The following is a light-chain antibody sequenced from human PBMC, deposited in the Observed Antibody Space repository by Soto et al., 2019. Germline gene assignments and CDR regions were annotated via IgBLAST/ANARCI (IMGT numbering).Light chain of an antibody. Sequence: DIQMTQSPSSLSASVGDRVTFTCQASQDISNSSNWYQQKPGKAPKLLIYDASNLEVGVPIRFRGSGSGTEFTFTIRSLQPEDFATYYCQQYDSLPPTFGLGTRLEMK. CDR1: QDISNS. J-gene: IGKJ2*01. CDR2: DAS. CDR3: QQYDSLPPT. V-gene: IGKV1-33*01.